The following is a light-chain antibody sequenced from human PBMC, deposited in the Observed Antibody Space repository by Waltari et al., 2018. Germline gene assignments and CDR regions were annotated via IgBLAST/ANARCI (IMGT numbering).Light chain of an antibody. J-gene: IGKJ1*01. Sequence: IMLTQSPGTLSLSTGERATLSCRSSQSISRYLAWDQQKPGQAPRLLIYGASTRATGIPDRFSGSGAGTDFSLTISGLEPEDSAVYYCQHHFRLPATFGQGTKVEIK. CDR1: QSISRY. CDR2: GAS. CDR3: QHHFRLPAT. V-gene: IGKV3-20*01.